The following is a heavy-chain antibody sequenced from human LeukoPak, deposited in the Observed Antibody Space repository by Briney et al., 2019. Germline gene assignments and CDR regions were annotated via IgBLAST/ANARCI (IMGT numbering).Heavy chain of an antibody. CDR2: IIPIFGTA. CDR3: ARLYGDYWYFDL. CDR1: GGTFSSYA. D-gene: IGHD4-17*01. Sequence: EASVKVSCKASGGTFSSYAISWVRQAPGQGLEWMGGIIPIFGTANYAQKFQGRVTITADESTSTAYMELSSLRSEDTAVYYCARLYGDYWYFDLWGRGTLVTVSS. J-gene: IGHJ2*01. V-gene: IGHV1-69*01.